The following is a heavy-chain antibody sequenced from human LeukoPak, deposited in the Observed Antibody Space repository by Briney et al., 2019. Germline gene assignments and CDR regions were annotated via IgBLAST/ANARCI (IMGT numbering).Heavy chain of an antibody. V-gene: IGHV3-11*06. CDR1: GFTFSDYY. CDR3: ARTTGAAAGLDY. J-gene: IGHJ4*02. Sequence: GGSLRLSCAASGFTFSDYYMSWVRQAPGKGLEGVSYISSSSSYTNYADSVKGRFTISRDNAKNSLYLQMNSLRAEDTAVYYCARTTGAAAGLDYWGQGTLVTVSS. D-gene: IGHD6-13*01. CDR2: ISSSSSYT.